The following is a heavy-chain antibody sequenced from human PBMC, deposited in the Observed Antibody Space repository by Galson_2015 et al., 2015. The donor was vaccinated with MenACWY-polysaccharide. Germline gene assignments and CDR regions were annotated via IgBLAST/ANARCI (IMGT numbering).Heavy chain of an antibody. Sequence: SLRLSCAASGFTFSNYWMTWVRQAPGKGLEWVANIKKDGSEKYYVDSVKGQFTISRDNALYLQMNSLRAEDTAVYFCARGHYGMDVWGQWTTVTVSS. CDR2: IKKDGSEK. CDR3: ARGHYGMDV. V-gene: IGHV3-7*01. J-gene: IGHJ6*02. CDR1: GFTFSNYW.